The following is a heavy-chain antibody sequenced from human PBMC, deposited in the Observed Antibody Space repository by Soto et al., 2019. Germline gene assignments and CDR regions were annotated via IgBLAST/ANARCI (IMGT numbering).Heavy chain of an antibody. D-gene: IGHD3-16*01. CDR2: INSDGTGT. J-gene: IGHJ4*02. V-gene: IGHV3-74*01. Sequence: EVQLVESGGDLVQPGGSLRLSCAASGFTFSRYWMHWVRQDSGKGLVWVSCINSDGTGTRYADSVKGRFTVSRDNAKNTLFLEMNSLRAEDTAVYYCARDSEGYGTTKDYWGQGTLVTVSS. CDR1: GFTFSRYW. CDR3: ARDSEGYGTTKDY.